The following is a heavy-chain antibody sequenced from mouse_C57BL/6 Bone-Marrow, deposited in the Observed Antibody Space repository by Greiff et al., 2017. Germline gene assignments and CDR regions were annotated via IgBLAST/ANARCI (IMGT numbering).Heavy chain of an antibody. CDR2: IRNKANNHAT. J-gene: IGHJ4*01. V-gene: IGHV6-6*01. D-gene: IGHD1-1*01. CDR3: AYYYGSSYGYYAMDY. CDR1: GFTFSDAW. Sequence: EVKVEESGGGLVQPGGSMKLSCAASGFTFSDAWMDWVRQSPEKGLEWVAEIRNKANNHATYYAESVKGRFTISRDDSKSSVYLQMNSLRAEDTGIYYCAYYYGSSYGYYAMDYWGQGTSVTVSS.